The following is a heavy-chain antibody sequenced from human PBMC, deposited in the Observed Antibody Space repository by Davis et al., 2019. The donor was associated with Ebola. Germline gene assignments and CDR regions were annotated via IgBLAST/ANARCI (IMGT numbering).Heavy chain of an antibody. CDR3: ASCPYYYYGMDV. CDR1: GYSFTSYW. V-gene: IGHV5-10-1*01. Sequence: PGGSLRLSCKGSGYSFTSYWIGWVRQMPGKGLEWMGRIDPSDSYTNYSPSFQGHVTISADKSISTAYLQWSSLKASDTAMYYCASCPYYYYGMDVWGQGTTVTVSS. J-gene: IGHJ6*02. CDR2: IDPSDSYT.